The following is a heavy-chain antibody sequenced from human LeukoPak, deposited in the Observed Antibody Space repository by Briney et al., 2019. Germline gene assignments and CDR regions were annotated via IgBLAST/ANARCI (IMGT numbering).Heavy chain of an antibody. Sequence: SETLSLTCTVSGGSISSYYWSWIRQPPGKGLEWIGYIYYSGSTNYNPSLKSRVTISVDTSKNQFSLKLSSVTAADTAVYYCARGMAYYDILTGPSYYFDYWGQGTLVTVSS. J-gene: IGHJ4*02. CDR1: GGSISSYY. CDR3: ARGMAYYDILTGPSYYFDY. D-gene: IGHD3-9*01. CDR2: IYYSGST. V-gene: IGHV4-59*01.